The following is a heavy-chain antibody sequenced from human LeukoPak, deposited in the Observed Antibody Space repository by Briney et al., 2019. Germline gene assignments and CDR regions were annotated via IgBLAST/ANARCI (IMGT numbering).Heavy chain of an antibody. J-gene: IGHJ5*02. D-gene: IGHD6-13*01. CDR3: AKVRQLVRLWFDP. CDR2: ISGSGGST. V-gene: IGHV3-23*01. CDR1: GFSFSNYW. Sequence: PGGSLRLSCAGSGFSFSNYWMNWVRQAPGKGLEWVSAISGSGGSTYYADSVKGRFTISRDNSKNTLYLQMNSLRAEDTAVYYCAKVRQLVRLWFDPWGQGTLVTVSS.